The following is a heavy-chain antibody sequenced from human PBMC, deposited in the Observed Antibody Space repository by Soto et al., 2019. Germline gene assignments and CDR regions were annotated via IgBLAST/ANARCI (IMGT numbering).Heavy chain of an antibody. Sequence: QVQMVESGGGVVQPGKSLRLSCAASGFTFSSYGMHWVRQAPGKGLEWVAVIWYDGSNKDYADSVKGRFTISRDNSKNTLYLQMNSLRAEDTAVYYCAREKDSTMGPSFDSWGQGTLVTVSS. D-gene: IGHD5-18*01. V-gene: IGHV3-33*08. CDR1: GFTFSSYG. CDR3: AREKDSTMGPSFDS. J-gene: IGHJ4*02. CDR2: IWYDGSNK.